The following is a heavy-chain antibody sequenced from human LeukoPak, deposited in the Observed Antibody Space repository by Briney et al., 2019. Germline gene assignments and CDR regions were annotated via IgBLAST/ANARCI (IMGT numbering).Heavy chain of an antibody. Sequence: SETLSLTCTVSGDSISSYYWSWIRQPPGKGLEWIGYIYYSGSTNYNPSLKSRVTISVDTSKNQFSLKLSSVTAADTAVYYCAREGPIDGYSSGWYGSPSKYYFDYWGQGTLVTVSS. V-gene: IGHV4-59*01. J-gene: IGHJ4*02. CDR3: AREGPIDGYSSGWYGSPSKYYFDY. D-gene: IGHD6-19*01. CDR1: GDSISSYY. CDR2: IYYSGST.